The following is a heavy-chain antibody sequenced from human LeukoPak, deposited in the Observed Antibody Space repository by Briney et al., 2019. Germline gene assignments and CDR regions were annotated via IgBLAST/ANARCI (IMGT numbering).Heavy chain of an antibody. V-gene: IGHV1-8*01. D-gene: IGHD6-13*01. CDR3: ASVTGYSSSPGYY. CDR1: GYTFTSYD. CDR2: MNPNSGNT. J-gene: IGHJ4*02. Sequence: ASVKVSCKASGYTFTSYDINWVRQATGQGLEWMGWMNPNSGNTGYAQKFQGRVTMTRNTSISTAYMELSGRRSEDTAVYYCASVTGYSSSPGYYWGQGTLVTVSS.